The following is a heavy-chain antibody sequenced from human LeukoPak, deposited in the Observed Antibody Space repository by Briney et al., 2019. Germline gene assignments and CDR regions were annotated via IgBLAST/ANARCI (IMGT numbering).Heavy chain of an antibody. CDR1: GGSISRGNYY. V-gene: IGHV4-61*02. Sequence: SETLSLTCTVSGGSISRGNYYWSWIRQPAGKGPEWIGRIYSSGSSSYNPSLKSRVTTSVDTSKNQFSLKLSSVTAADTAVYYCARDRGPLLRYFDWLQPAVYSYAVTPFDYWGQGTLVTVSS. J-gene: IGHJ4*02. CDR3: ARDRGPLLRYFDWLQPAVYSYAVTPFDY. D-gene: IGHD3-9*01. CDR2: IYSSGSS.